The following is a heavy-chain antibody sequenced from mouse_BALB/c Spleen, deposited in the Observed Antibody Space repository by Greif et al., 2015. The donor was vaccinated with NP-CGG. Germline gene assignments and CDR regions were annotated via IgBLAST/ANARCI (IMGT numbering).Heavy chain of an antibody. V-gene: IGHV1S41*01. CDR1: GYTFTSYW. J-gene: IGHJ3*01. Sequence: DLVKPGASVKLSCKASGYTFTSYWINWIKQRPGQGLEWIGRIAPGSGSTYYNEMFKGKATLTVDTSSSTAYIQLSSLSSEDSAVYFCARGGYYGSSFAFAYWGQGTLVTVSA. CDR3: ARGGYYGSSFAFAY. D-gene: IGHD1-1*01. CDR2: IAPGSGST.